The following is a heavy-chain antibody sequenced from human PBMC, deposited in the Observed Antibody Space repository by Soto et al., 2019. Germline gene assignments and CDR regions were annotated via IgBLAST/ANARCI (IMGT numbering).Heavy chain of an antibody. CDR1: GFTFSDYA. J-gene: IGHJ4*02. V-gene: IGHV3-33*01. CDR2: IWFDGATK. D-gene: IGHD6-13*01. Sequence: QVQLVESGGGVVQPGRSLRLSCAASGFTFSDYAMHWVRQAPGKGLEWVASIWFDGATKYYADSVKGRFTISRDNSKNTVYLQMNSLRAEDSALYHCGGGGFSTNWRFDYWGQGTLVAVSS. CDR3: GGGGFSTNWRFDY.